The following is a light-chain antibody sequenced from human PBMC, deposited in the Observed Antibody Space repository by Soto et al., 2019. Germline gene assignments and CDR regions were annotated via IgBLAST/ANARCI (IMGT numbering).Light chain of an antibody. CDR3: ATWDDSLSGVV. V-gene: IGLV1-47*02. CDR2: GNN. J-gene: IGLJ2*01. Sequence: QSVLTQPPSASGTPGQRVTISCFGSSSNIGNNYVYWYQHLPGTAPKLIIYGNNMRPSGVPDRLSGSKSGTSASLAISGLRSEDEADYYYATWDDSLSGVVFGGGTKLTVL. CDR1: SSNIGNNY.